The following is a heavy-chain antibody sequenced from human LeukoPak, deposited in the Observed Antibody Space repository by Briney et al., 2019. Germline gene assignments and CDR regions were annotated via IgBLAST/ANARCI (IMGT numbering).Heavy chain of an antibody. CDR1: GXXXXXXX. Sequence: EASVKVSCKASGXXXXXXXXXXVXXXXXQXXXXRGWINPNTGDTNYAQNFQGRVTMIRDTSISTVYMEVSRLRSDDTAVYYCARSCGGDCYILDSWGQGTLVTVSS. CDR3: ARSCGGDCYILDS. J-gene: IGHJ4*02. V-gene: IGHV1-2*02. D-gene: IGHD2-21*02. CDR2: INPNTGDT.